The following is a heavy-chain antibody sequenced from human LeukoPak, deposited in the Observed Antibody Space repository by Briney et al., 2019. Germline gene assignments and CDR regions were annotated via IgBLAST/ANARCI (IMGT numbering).Heavy chain of an antibody. V-gene: IGHV4-59*01. CDR1: GGSISSYY. J-gene: IGHJ5*02. CDR2: IYYSGST. CDR3: ARGGGRDWFDP. D-gene: IGHD2-15*01. Sequence: SETLSLTCTVSGGSISSYYWSWIRQPPGKGLEWIGYIYYSGSTNYNPSLKSRVTISVDTSKNQLSLKLSSVTAADTAVYYCARGGGRDWFDPWGQGTLVTVSS.